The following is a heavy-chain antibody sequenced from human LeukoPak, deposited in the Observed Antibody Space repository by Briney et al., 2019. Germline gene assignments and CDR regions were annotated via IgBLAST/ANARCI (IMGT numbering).Heavy chain of an antibody. J-gene: IGHJ5*02. CDR2: IYPDDSDT. D-gene: IGHD6-19*01. CDR3: ARLPGHNSGWFRDNWFDP. CDR1: GYSFTSYW. Sequence: GESLKISCKGSGYSFTSYWIAWVRQMPGKGLEWMGTIYPDDSDTKYSPSFQGQVTMSVDTSTSNAYLQWISLKASDTAMYYCARLPGHNSGWFRDNWFDPWGQGTLVTVSS. V-gene: IGHV5-51*01.